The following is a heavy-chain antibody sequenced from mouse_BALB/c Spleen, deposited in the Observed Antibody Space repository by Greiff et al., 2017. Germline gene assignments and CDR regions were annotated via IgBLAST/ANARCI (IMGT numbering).Heavy chain of an antibody. CDR3: ARRGYDAWFAY. V-gene: IGHV5-17*02. D-gene: IGHD2-2*01. J-gene: IGHJ3*01. CDR2: ISSGSSTI. Sequence: EVQLVESGGDLVQPGGSRKLSCAASGFTFSSFGMHWVRQAPEKGLEWVAYISSGSSTIYYADTVKGRFTISRDNPKNTLFLQMTSLRSEDTAMYYCARRGYDAWFAYWGQGTLVTVSA. CDR1: GFTFSSFG.